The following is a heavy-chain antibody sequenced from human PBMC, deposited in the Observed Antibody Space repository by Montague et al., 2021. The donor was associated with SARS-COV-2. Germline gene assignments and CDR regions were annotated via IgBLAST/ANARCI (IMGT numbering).Heavy chain of an antibody. CDR3: ARDQGYNWNYYYYYGMDV. Sequence: SETLSLTCTVSGGSISSSSYYWGWIRQPPGKGLEWIWSIYYSGSTYYNPSLKSRVTISVDTSKNQFSLKLSSVTAADTAVYYCARDQGYNWNYYYYYGMDVWGQGTTVIVSS. CDR2: IYYSGST. V-gene: IGHV4-39*07. CDR1: GGSISSSSYY. D-gene: IGHD1-20*01. J-gene: IGHJ6*02.